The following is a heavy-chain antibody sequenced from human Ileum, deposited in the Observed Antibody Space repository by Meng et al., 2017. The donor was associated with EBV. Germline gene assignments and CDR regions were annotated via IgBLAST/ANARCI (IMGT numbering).Heavy chain of an antibody. Sequence: VQRVGWGAGLLGPPDPRSRRLGVCGEAFGGYHWRWVRRPPREGLKWLVSIDYSGKTYYNPSLGGRVSISVDTSKNQFSLKLSSVTAADTAVYYCVRRQTSDGDYAHFDNWGQGTLVTVSS. D-gene: IGHD4-17*01. CDR3: VRRQTSDGDYAHFDN. CDR1: GEAFGGYH. J-gene: IGHJ4*02. CDR2: IDYSGKT. V-gene: IGHV4-34*01.